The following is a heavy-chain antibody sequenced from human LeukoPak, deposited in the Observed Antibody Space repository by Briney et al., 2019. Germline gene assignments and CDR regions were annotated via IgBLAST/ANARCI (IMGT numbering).Heavy chain of an antibody. CDR1: GGSFSGYY. V-gene: IGHV4-34*01. J-gene: IGHJ3*02. CDR3: ARGYTADASDI. D-gene: IGHD5-18*01. Sequence: SETLSLTCAVYGGSFSGYYWSWIRQPPGKGLEWIGEINHSGSTNYNPSLKSRVTISVDTSKNQFSLKLSSVTAADTAVYYCARGYTADASDIWGQGTMVTVSS. CDR2: INHSGST.